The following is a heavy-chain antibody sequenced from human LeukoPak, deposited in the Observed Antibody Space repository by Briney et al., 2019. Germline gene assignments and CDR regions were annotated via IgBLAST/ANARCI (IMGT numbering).Heavy chain of an antibody. CDR2: ISSSGSTI. D-gene: IGHD5-18*01. Sequence: SGGSLRLSCAASGFTFSSYGMHWVRQAPGKGLEWVSYISSSGSTIYYADSVKGRFTISRDNAKNTLYLQMNSLRAEDTAVYYCAREPGYSYGTLRDYWGQGTLVTVSS. V-gene: IGHV3-48*04. CDR3: AREPGYSYGTLRDY. J-gene: IGHJ4*02. CDR1: GFTFSSYG.